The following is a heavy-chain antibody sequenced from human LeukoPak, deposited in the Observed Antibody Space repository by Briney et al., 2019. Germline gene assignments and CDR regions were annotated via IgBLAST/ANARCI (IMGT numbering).Heavy chain of an antibody. CDR1: GYTFTSYD. J-gene: IGHJ4*02. V-gene: IGHV1-2*02. D-gene: IGHD3-9*01. CDR3: ARSPHILTGENFDF. CDR2: INPNSGGT. Sequence: ASVKVSCKASGYTFTSYDINRVRQAPGQGLEWMGWINPNSGGTNYAQKFQDRVSMTRDTSISTAYMQLSRLRSDDTAVYYCARSPHILTGENFDFWGQGTLLTVSS.